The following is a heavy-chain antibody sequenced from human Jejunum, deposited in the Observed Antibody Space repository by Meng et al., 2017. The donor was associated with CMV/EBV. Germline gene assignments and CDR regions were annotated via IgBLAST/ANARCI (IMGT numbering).Heavy chain of an antibody. CDR2: IKPDGSEI. V-gene: IGHV3-7*01. D-gene: IGHD1-1*01. Sequence: RLSCADSGFTFSIHWMSWVRQPPGKGPEWVASIKPDGSEIQYVGSLRGRFTVSRDNARKSLYLQMNSLTAEDTAVYYCVSGNDFNIWGQGTLVTVSS. J-gene: IGHJ3*02. CDR3: VSGNDFNI. CDR1: GFTFSIHW.